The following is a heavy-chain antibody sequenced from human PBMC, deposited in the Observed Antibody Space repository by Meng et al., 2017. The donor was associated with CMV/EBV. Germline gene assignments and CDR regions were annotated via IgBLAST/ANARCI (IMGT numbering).Heavy chain of an antibody. Sequence: LRLSCTVSGGSISSSSYYWGWIRQPPGKGLEWIGSIYYSGSTYYNPSLKSRVTISVDTSKNQFSLKLSSVTAADTAVYYCASYWYQLLEDNYNWFDPWGQGTLVTVSS. CDR1: GGSISSSSYY. CDR3: ASYWYQLLEDNYNWFDP. D-gene: IGHD2-2*01. V-gene: IGHV4-39*01. J-gene: IGHJ5*02. CDR2: IYYSGST.